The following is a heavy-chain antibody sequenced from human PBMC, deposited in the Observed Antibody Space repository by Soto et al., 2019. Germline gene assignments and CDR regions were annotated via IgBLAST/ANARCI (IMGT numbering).Heavy chain of an antibody. CDR3: AKGVTMVRGVTPGYFDY. CDR1: GFTFSSYA. D-gene: IGHD3-10*01. CDR2: ISGSGGST. J-gene: IGHJ4*02. Sequence: GGSLRLSCAASGFTFSSYAMSWVRQAPGKGLEWVSAISGSGGSTYYADSVKGRFTISRDNSKNTLYLQMNSLRAEDTAVYYCAKGVTMVRGVTPGYFDYWGQGTLLTVSS. V-gene: IGHV3-23*01.